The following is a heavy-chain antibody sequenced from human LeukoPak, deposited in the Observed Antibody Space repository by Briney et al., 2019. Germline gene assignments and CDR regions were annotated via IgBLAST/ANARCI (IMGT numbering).Heavy chain of an antibody. D-gene: IGHD6-13*01. V-gene: IGHV3-74*01. CDR3: ARELASGD. CDR2: INTDGNST. J-gene: IGHJ4*02. Sequence: PSETLSLTCTVSGGSISSSSYYWMHWVRQAPGKGLVWVSQINTDGNSTTYADSVKGRFTVSRDNAKNTLYLQMNSLRAEDTAVYYCARELASGDWGQGTLVTVSS. CDR1: GGSISSSSYYW.